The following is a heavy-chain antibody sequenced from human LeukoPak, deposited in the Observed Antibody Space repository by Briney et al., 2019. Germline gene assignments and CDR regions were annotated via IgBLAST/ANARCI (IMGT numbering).Heavy chain of an antibody. Sequence: GGSLRLSCAASGFTFSYYGMSWVRQAPGKGLEWVSSISGSGDATYYADSVKGRFTISRDSSKNTLYLQMNSLRAEDTALYHCARVGYCSGGSCYSGVDYWGQGTLVTVSS. CDR2: ISGSGDAT. V-gene: IGHV3-23*01. J-gene: IGHJ4*02. CDR1: GFTFSYYG. CDR3: ARVGYCSGGSCYSGVDY. D-gene: IGHD2-15*01.